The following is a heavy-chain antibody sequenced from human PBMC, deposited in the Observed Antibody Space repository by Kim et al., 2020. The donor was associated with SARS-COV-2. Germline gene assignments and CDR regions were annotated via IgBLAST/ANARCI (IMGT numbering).Heavy chain of an antibody. J-gene: IGHJ3*02. CDR3: ARGLIAAAGKNAFDI. D-gene: IGHD6-13*01. CDR2: IYYSGST. V-gene: IGHV4-59*01. CDR1: GGSISSYY. Sequence: SETLSLTCTVSGGSISSYYWSWIRQPPGKGLEWIGYIYYSGSTNYNPSHKSRVTISVDTSKNQFSLKLSSVTAADTAVYYCARGLIAAAGKNAFDIWGQGTMVTVSS.